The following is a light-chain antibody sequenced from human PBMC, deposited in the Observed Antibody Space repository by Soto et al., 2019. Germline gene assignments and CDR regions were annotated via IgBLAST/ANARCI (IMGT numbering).Light chain of an antibody. J-gene: IGLJ2*01. CDR2: DVS. CDR3: SSYTSTNTLI. CDR1: SSDVGGYSY. V-gene: IGLV2-14*03. Sequence: QSALTQPASVSGYPGQSITISFAGTSSDVGGYSYVSWYQQHPGKAPKLIIYDVSTRPSGVSNRFSGSKSGDTASLTISGLRAEDEADYYCSSYTSTNTLIFGGGTKLTVL.